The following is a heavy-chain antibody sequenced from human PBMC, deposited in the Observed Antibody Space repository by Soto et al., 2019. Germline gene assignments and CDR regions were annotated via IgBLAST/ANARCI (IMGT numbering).Heavy chain of an antibody. V-gene: IGHV1-69*13. CDR1: GGTFSSYA. Sequence: SVKVSCKASGGTFSSYAISWVRQAPGQGLEWMGGIIPIFGTANYAQKFQGRVTITADESTSTAYMELSSLRSEDTAVYYCARERTGTDYYYYGMDVWGQGTTVTVSS. J-gene: IGHJ6*02. CDR3: ARERTGTDYYYYGMDV. D-gene: IGHD1-1*01. CDR2: IIPIFGTA.